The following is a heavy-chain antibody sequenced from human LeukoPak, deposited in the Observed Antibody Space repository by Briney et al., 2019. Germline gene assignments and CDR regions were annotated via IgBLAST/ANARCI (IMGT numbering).Heavy chain of an antibody. D-gene: IGHD6-19*01. CDR2: ISYDGSNK. Sequence: GGSLRLSCAASGFTFSSYAMHWVRQAPGKGLEWVAVISYDGSNKYYADSVKGRFTISRDNSKNTLYLQMNSLRAEDTAVYYCARVAVAGTWYYYYMDVWGKGTTVTVSS. J-gene: IGHJ6*03. CDR3: ARVAVAGTWYYYYMDV. CDR1: GFTFSSYA. V-gene: IGHV3-30*04.